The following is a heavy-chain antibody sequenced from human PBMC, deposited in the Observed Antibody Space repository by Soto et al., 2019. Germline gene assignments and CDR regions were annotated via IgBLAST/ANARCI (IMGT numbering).Heavy chain of an antibody. Sequence: QVQLVQSGAEVKKPGSSVKVSCKASGGTFSSYAISWVRQAPGQGLEWMGGIIPIFGTTNYAQKFQGRVTITADESPSTAYRELSSLRSVDTAVYYCARVVTVVKSFHYWSFDLWGRGTLVTVSS. CDR2: IIPIFGTT. V-gene: IGHV1-69*12. CDR1: GGTFSSYA. J-gene: IGHJ2*01. D-gene: IGHD2-15*01. CDR3: ARVVTVVKSFHYWSFDL.